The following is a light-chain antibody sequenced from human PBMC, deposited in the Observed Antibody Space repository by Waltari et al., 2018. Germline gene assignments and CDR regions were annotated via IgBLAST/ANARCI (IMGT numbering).Light chain of an antibody. CDR1: YSNIGNNY. Sequence: QSVLTQPPSASGTPGQRVTISCSGSYSNIGNNYVYWYQRLPGTPPKLLIFRNNPRPSGVPDRFSGSKSGTSASLSISGLRSEDEADYYCAAWDYSLTARYVFGTGTKVTVL. CDR2: RNN. J-gene: IGLJ1*01. V-gene: IGLV1-47*01. CDR3: AAWDYSLTARYV.